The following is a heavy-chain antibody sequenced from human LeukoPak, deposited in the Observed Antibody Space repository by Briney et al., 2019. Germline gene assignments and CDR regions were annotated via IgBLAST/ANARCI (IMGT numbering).Heavy chain of an antibody. Sequence: SQTLSLTCTVSGGSISSGSYYWSWIRQPAGKGLEWIGRIYTSGSTNYNPSLKSRVTISVDTSKNQFSLKLRSVTAADTAVYYCARDLGVAAAGRFGAWGQGTLVTVSS. J-gene: IGHJ5*02. D-gene: IGHD6-13*01. CDR2: IYTSGST. CDR1: GGSISSGSYY. V-gene: IGHV4-61*02. CDR3: ARDLGVAAAGRFGA.